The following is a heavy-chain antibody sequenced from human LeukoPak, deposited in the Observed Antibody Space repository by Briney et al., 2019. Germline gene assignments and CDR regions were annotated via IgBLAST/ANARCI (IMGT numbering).Heavy chain of an antibody. CDR2: VLSDGNKK. CDR3: TRGKAKGQSSSWPFDY. CDR1: GFIFNSFS. D-gene: IGHD6-13*01. Sequence: GSLELSCAASGFIFNSFSMHWVRQAPGKGPDWVAAVLSDGNKKYSADSVKGRFTISKDNSRNTLYLQMNSLRADDTAMYYCTRGKAKGQSSSWPFDYWGQGTLVTVSS. J-gene: IGHJ4*02. V-gene: IGHV3-30-3*01.